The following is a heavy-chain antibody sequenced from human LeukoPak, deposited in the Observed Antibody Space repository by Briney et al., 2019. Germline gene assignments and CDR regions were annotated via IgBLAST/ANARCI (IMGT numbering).Heavy chain of an antibody. V-gene: IGHV3-30*02. D-gene: IGHD2-8*01. CDR3: AKDRCSNGIGCYYYYMDV. CDR2: IRYDGSNK. Sequence: GGSLRLSCAASGFTFSSYGMHWVRQAPGKGLEWVAFIRYDGSNKYYADSVKGRFSISRDSSKNILYLQLNSLRAEDTAVYYCAKDRCSNGIGCYYYYMDVWGKGTTVTISS. J-gene: IGHJ6*03. CDR1: GFTFSSYG.